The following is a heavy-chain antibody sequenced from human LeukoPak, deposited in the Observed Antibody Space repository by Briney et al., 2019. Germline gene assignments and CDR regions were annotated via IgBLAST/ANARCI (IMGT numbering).Heavy chain of an antibody. CDR2: ISWDGGST. CDR3: AKDAMVDTAMGADRNYYYMDV. CDR1: GFTFDDYA. J-gene: IGHJ6*03. D-gene: IGHD5-18*01. V-gene: IGHV3-43D*03. Sequence: PGGSLRLSCAASGFTFDDYAMHWVRQAPGKGLEWVSLISWDGGSTYYADSVKGRFTISRDNSKNSLYLQMNSLRAEDTALYYCAKDAMVDTAMGADRNYYYMDVWGKGTTVTVSS.